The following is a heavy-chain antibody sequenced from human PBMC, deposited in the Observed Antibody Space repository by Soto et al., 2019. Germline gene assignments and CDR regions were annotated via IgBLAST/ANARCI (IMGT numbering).Heavy chain of an antibody. CDR1: GGSISTSY. CDR3: ARDGSGHDSWDGPWYFDS. D-gene: IGHD3-10*01. J-gene: IGHJ4*02. CDR2: VYYIGST. Sequence: QVQLQESGPGLVKPSETLSLTCTVSGGSISTSYWSWIRQPPGKGLEWLGYVYYIGSTKYNPSLKYRVTVSVDTSQNQFSLELESVSAADTALYYCARDGSGHDSWDGPWYFDSWGQGTRVTVSS. V-gene: IGHV4-59*01.